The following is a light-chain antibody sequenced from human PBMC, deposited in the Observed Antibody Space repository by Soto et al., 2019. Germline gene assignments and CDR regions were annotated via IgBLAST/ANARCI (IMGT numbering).Light chain of an antibody. Sequence: EIVLTQSPGTLSFAPGEKATLSCSASQTVSSNYLAWYQQKPGQAPRLLIYSASTRATGIPDRFSGSGSGTDFTLTISRLEPDDFAVYYCQQYGTSPLTFGGGPKVEIK. J-gene: IGKJ4*01. V-gene: IGKV3-20*01. CDR3: QQYGTSPLT. CDR2: SAS. CDR1: QTVSSNY.